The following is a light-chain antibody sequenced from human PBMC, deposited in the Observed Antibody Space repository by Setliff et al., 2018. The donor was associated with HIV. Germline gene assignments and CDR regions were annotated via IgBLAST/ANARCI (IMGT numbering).Light chain of an antibody. CDR1: SSDVGGSNY. V-gene: IGLV2-14*01. CDR3: SSYTFSSTPYV. CDR2: EVS. Sequence: QSALAQPASVSGSPGQSITISCTGTSSDVGGSNYVSWYQQHPGKAPKLMIYEVSNRPSWVSNRFSGSKSGNTASLTISGLQAEDAADYYCSSYTFSSTPYVFGTGTKGIVL. J-gene: IGLJ1*01.